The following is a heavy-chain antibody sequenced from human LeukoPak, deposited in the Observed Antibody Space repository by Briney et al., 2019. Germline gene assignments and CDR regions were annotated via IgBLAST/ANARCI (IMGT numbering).Heavy chain of an antibody. J-gene: IGHJ4*02. D-gene: IGHD2-2*01. V-gene: IGHV2-5*01. CDR3: AHAYCSSTSCYPDY. Sequence: SGPTLVNPTQTLTLTCTFSGFSLSTSGVGVGWIRQPPGKALEWLALIYWNDDKRYSPSLKSRLTITKDTSKNQVVLTKTNMDPVDTATYYCAHAYCSSTSCYPDYWGQGTLVTVSS. CDR2: IYWNDDK. CDR1: GFSLSTSGVG.